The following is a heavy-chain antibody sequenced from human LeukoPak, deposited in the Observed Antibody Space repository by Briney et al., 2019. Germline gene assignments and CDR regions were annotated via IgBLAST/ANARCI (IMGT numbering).Heavy chain of an antibody. Sequence: GESLKISCTASGFTLRNYWMHWVRQVPGKRLVWLSRIISDGTVTNYADSVQGRFTISRDNAKNIVYLQISNLRTEDTGVYYCARYSSSSGGASYYLDYWGHGTLVTVSS. V-gene: IGHV3-74*01. D-gene: IGHD6-6*01. J-gene: IGHJ4*01. CDR3: ARYSSSSGGASYYLDY. CDR2: IISDGTVT. CDR1: GFTLRNYW.